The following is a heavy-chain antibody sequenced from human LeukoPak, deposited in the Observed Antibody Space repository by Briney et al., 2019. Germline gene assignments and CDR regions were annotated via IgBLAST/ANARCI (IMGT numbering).Heavy chain of an antibody. V-gene: IGHV3-30*04. CDR3: ARGIDDGDNWFDP. D-gene: IGHD1-1*01. CDR1: GFTFSSYV. CDR2: ISYDGSNE. J-gene: IGHJ5*02. Sequence: GGSLRLSCAASGFTFSSYVMHWVRQAPGKGLEWVAIISYDGSNEYYADSVKGRFTISRDNANNSLYLQMNSLRAEDTALYYCARGIDDGDNWFDPWGQGTLVTVSS.